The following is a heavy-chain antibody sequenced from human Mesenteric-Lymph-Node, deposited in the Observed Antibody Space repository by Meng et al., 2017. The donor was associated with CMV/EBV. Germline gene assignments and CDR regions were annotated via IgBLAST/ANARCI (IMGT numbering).Heavy chain of an antibody. CDR1: GYSFSTYW. CDR2: IYPGDSDT. V-gene: IGHV5-51*01. Sequence: GESLKISCKGSGYSFSTYWIGWVRQMPGKGLEWMGIIYPGDSDTRYSPSFQGQVTMSADKSISTAYLQWSSLKASDTAMYYCARLAATVTTRPLLGYYYYGMDVWGQGTTVTVSS. J-gene: IGHJ6*02. D-gene: IGHD4-11*01. CDR3: ARLAATVTTRPLLGYYYYGMDV.